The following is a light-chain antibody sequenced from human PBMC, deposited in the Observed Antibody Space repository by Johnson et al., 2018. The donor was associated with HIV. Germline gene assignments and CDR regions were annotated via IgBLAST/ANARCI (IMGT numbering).Light chain of an antibody. CDR1: SSNIANIY. J-gene: IGLJ1*01. CDR2: DNN. CDR3: GTWDNSLNVYV. Sequence: QSVLTQPPSVSAAPGQKVTISCSGSSSNIANIYVSWYQQLPGTAPKLLIYDNNNRPSGIPDRFSGSKSGATATLDITGLQTGDEADYYCGTWDNSLNVYVFGTGTKVTVL. V-gene: IGLV1-51*01.